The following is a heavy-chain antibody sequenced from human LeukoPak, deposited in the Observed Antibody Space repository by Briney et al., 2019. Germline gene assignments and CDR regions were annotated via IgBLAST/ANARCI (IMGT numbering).Heavy chain of an antibody. CDR2: INPNSGGT. D-gene: IGHD3-3*01. Sequence: WASAKVSCKAPGYTFTGYYMHWVRQAPGQGLEWMGRINPNSGGTNYAQKFQGRVTMTRDTSISTAYMELSRLRSEDTAVYYCAGEGITILGVGLYYYYYYGMDVWGQGTTVTVSS. CDR3: AGEGITILGVGLYYYYYYGMDV. V-gene: IGHV1-2*06. J-gene: IGHJ6*02. CDR1: GYTFTGYY.